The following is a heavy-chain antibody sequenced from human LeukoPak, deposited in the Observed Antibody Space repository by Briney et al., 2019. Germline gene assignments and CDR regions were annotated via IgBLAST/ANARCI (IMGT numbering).Heavy chain of an antibody. D-gene: IGHD3-16*01. Sequence: GASVKVSRKASGYTFTGYYMHWVRQAPGQGLEWMGWINPNSGGTNYAQKFQGRVTMTRDTSISTAYMELSRLRSDDTAVYYCARDRGTSGVWLDPWGQGTLVTVSS. V-gene: IGHV1-2*02. CDR2: INPNSGGT. J-gene: IGHJ5*02. CDR3: ARDRGTSGVWLDP. CDR1: GYTFTGYY.